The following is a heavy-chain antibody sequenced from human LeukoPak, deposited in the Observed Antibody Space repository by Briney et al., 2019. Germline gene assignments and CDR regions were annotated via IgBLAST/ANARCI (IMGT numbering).Heavy chain of an antibody. J-gene: IGHJ4*02. V-gene: IGHV4-39*01. CDR1: GGLIRGTSYY. D-gene: IGHD4-11*01. CDR3: ARPLPGYSNTFVY. CDR2: GSYSGRP. Sequence: SETLSLTCIVSGGLIRGTSYYWGWIRQSPGKGLEWIRSGSYSGRPYYNPSLKSRVAISIDTSHNLSSLELTYVRGADSVLYYCARPLPGYSNTFVYWAQGTMVSVS.